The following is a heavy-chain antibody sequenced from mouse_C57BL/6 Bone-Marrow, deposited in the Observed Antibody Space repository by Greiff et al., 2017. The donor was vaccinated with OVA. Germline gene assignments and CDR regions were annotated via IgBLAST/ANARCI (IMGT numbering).Heavy chain of an antibody. Sequence: EVQGVESGAELVRPGASVKLSCTASGFNIKDDYMHWVKQRPEQGLEWIGWIDPENGDTEYASKFQGKATITADTSSNTAYLQLSSLTSEDTAVYYCTTITTVVAGNYWGQGTTLTVSS. CDR1: GFNIKDDY. V-gene: IGHV14-4*01. D-gene: IGHD1-1*01. CDR3: TTITTVVAGNY. CDR2: IDPENGDT. J-gene: IGHJ2*01.